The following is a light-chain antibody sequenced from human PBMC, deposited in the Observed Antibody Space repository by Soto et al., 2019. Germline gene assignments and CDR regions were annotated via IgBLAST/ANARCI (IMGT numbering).Light chain of an antibody. J-gene: IGKJ2*01. V-gene: IGKV2-30*02. CDR1: QSLVHSDGNTY. CDR2: NVS. CDR3: MQGTHWPPYT. Sequence: DVVMTQSPLSLPVXLGQPASISCRSSQSLVHSDGNTYLSWFLQRPGQSPRRLIYNVSNRDSRVPDRFRGSGSGTDFTLTISRVEAEDVGVYYCMQGTHWPPYTFGQGTKVDIK.